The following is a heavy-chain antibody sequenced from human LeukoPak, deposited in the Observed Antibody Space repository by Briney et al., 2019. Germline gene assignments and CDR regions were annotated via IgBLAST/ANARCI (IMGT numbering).Heavy chain of an antibody. CDR2: IWYDGSNK. CDR3: ARGGGYYYFDY. CDR1: GFTFSSYG. Sequence: PGGSLRLSCAASGFTFSSYGMHWVRQAPGKGLEWVAVIWYDGSNKYYADSVKGRFTISRDNSKNTLYLQMNSLRAEDTAVYYCARGGGYYYFDYWGQGTLVTVSP. V-gene: IGHV3-33*01. J-gene: IGHJ4*02. D-gene: IGHD1-26*01.